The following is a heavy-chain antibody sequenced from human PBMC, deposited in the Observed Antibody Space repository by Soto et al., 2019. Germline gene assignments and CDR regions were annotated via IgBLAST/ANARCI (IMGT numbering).Heavy chain of an antibody. CDR3: ARDIRQLVLSYYYYYGMDV. CDR1: GFTFSSYG. Sequence: QVQLVESGGGVVQPGRSLRLSCAASGFTFSSYGMHWVRQAPGKGLEWVSVIWCDGSNKYYADSVKGRFTISRDNSKNTLYLQMNSLRAEDTAVYYCARDIRQLVLSYYYYYGMDVWGQGTTVTVSS. CDR2: IWCDGSNK. D-gene: IGHD6-6*01. V-gene: IGHV3-33*01. J-gene: IGHJ6*02.